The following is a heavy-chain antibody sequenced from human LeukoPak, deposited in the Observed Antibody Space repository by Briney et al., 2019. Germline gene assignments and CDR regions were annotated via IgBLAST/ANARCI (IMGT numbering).Heavy chain of an antibody. Sequence: PGGSLRLSCAASGFTFSSYSMNWVRQAPGKGLEWVSYISSSSSTIYYADSVKGRFTISRDNAKNSLYLQMNSLRAEDTAVYYCARDYYDSSGYAFNIWGQGTMVTVSS. CDR1: GFTFSSYS. D-gene: IGHD3-22*01. CDR2: ISSSSSTI. J-gene: IGHJ3*02. V-gene: IGHV3-48*01. CDR3: ARDYYDSSGYAFNI.